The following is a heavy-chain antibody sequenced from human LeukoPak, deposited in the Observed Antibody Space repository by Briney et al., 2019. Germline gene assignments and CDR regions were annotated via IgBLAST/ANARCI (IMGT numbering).Heavy chain of an antibody. V-gene: IGHV4-34*01. CDR1: GGSFSGYY. D-gene: IGHD6-13*01. J-gene: IGHJ4*02. CDR3: ASGVSSWGLN. CDR2: INHSGST. Sequence: SETLSLTCAVYGGSFSGYYWSWIRQPPGKGLEWIGEINHSGSTNYNPSLKSRVTISVDTSKNQFSLKLSSVTAADTAVYYCASGVSSWGLNWGQGTLVTVSS.